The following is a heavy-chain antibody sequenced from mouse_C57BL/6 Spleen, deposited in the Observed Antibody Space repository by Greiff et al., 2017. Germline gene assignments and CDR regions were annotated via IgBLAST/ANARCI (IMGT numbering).Heavy chain of an antibody. Sequence: VQLQESGPELVKPGASVKISCKASGYSFTSYYIHWVKQRPGQGLEWIGWIYPGSGNTKYNEKFKGKATLTADTSSSTAYMQLSSLTSEDSAVYYCARGGYYSNHFDYWGQGTTLTVSS. CDR3: ARGGYYSNHFDY. CDR1: GYSFTSYY. V-gene: IGHV1-66*01. CDR2: IYPGSGNT. D-gene: IGHD2-5*01. J-gene: IGHJ2*01.